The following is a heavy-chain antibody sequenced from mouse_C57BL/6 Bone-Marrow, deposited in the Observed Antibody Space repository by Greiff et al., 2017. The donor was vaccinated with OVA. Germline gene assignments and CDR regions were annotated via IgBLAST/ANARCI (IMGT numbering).Heavy chain of an antibody. D-gene: IGHD3-2*02. CDR2: ISSGGDYI. Sequence: EVQVVESGEGLVKPGGSLKLSCAASGFTFSSYAMSWVRQTPEKRLEWVAYISSGGDYIYYADPVKGRFTISSDNARKTLYLQMSSLKSEDTAMYYCTRERAAQAPYYFDYWGQGTTLTVSS. V-gene: IGHV5-9-1*02. J-gene: IGHJ2*01. CDR1: GFTFSSYA. CDR3: TRERAAQAPYYFDY.